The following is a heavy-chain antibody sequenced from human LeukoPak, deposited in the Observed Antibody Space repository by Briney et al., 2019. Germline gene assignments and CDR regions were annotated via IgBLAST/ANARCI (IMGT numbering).Heavy chain of an antibody. CDR2: TIAGGSST. CDR1: GFSFSSYA. Sequence: SGGSLRLSCAASGFSFSSYAMHWVSQAPGKGLEWVSTTIAGGSSTYYADSVKGRSTISRDNSKNTFYLQMNSLRAEDTAAYYCAKGGYCSSSSCYYGWFEPWGQGTLVTVSS. D-gene: IGHD2-2*01. J-gene: IGHJ5*02. CDR3: AKGGYCSSSSCYYGWFEP. V-gene: IGHV3-23*01.